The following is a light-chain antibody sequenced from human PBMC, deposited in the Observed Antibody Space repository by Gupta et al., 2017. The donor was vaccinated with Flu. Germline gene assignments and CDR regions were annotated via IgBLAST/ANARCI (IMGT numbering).Light chain of an antibody. CDR2: DAS. J-gene: IGKJ1*01. Sequence: IHMTQSPSSLSASVGDSVTITCRASQGISSAVSWYQQKPGQTPKLLIYDASTLERGVPSRSIGSESGTAYTLIISSLQPEDYSTYYCQQLNDNNLWTFGHGTTVDVK. CDR1: QGISSA. CDR3: QQLNDNNLWT. V-gene: IGKV1-13*02.